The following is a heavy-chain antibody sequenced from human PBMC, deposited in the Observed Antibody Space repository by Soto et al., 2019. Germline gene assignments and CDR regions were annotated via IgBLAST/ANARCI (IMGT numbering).Heavy chain of an antibody. Sequence: QVHLVQSGAEVKKPGVSVKVSCKASGYTFTSYAIHWVRQAPGQRLEWMGWINTGNGDTKYSQKFQGRVTIARDTSASTIYMELSSLTSEDTAVYYCATVGPYYYYGMDVWGQGTTVTVSS. CDR1: GYTFTSYA. CDR2: INTGNGDT. V-gene: IGHV1-3*04. CDR3: ATVGPYYYYGMDV. J-gene: IGHJ6*02.